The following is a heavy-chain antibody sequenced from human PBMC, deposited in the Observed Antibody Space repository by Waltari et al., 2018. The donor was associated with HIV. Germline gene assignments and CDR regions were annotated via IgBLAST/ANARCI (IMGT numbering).Heavy chain of an antibody. V-gene: IGHV3-15*01. J-gene: IGHJ4*02. CDR2: IKTKTDGGTT. CDR3: ITHYDFWSGFNIQDY. D-gene: IGHD3-3*01. CDR1: GFTFTNAW. Sequence: EVQLVESGGGLVKPGGSLRLSCAVSGFTFTNAWMSWVRQAPGKGLEWVGRIKTKTDGGTTDYAAPVKGRFTISRDDSKNTLYLQMNSLKTEDTAVYFCITHYDFWSGFNIQDYWGQGTLVTVSS.